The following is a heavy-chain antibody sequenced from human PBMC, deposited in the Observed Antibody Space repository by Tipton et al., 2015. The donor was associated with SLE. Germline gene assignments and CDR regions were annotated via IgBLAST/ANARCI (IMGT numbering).Heavy chain of an antibody. D-gene: IGHD4-17*01. J-gene: IGHJ4*02. CDR3: ARDVSLVTTTGFDY. V-gene: IGHV1-18*01. CDR2: ISAYNGNT. Sequence: QSGPEVKKPGSSVKVSCKASGGTFSSYAITWVRQAPGQGLEWMGWISAYNGNTNYAQKLQGRVTMTTDTSTSTAYMELRSLRSDDTAVFYCARDVSLVTTTGFDYWGQGTLVTVSS. CDR1: GGTFSSYA.